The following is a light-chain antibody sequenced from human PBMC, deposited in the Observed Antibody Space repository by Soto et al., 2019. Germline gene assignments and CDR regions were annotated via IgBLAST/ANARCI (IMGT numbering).Light chain of an antibody. CDR1: PSVSSSY. J-gene: IGKJ2*01. Sequence: EIVLTQSPGTLSLSPGERATLSCRASPSVSSSYLAWYQQKPGQAPRLLIYGASSRATGIPDRFSGSGSGTDFTLTSSRLEPEDFAVYYCQQYGSSPPYTFGQGTKLEIK. V-gene: IGKV3-20*01. CDR2: GAS. CDR3: QQYGSSPPYT.